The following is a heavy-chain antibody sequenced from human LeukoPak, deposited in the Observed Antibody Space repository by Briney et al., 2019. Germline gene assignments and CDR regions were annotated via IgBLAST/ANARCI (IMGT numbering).Heavy chain of an antibody. CDR1: GFTFSSYG. D-gene: IGHD5-18*01. CDR3: ARYTLYSYGSPYYFDY. CDR2: IWYDGSNK. V-gene: IGHV3-33*01. J-gene: IGHJ4*02. Sequence: TGRSLRLSCAASGFTFSSYGMHWVRQAPGKGLEGVAVIWYDGSNKYYADSVKGRFTISRDNSKNTLYLQMNSLRAEDTAVYYCARYTLYSYGSPYYFDYWGQGTLVTVSS.